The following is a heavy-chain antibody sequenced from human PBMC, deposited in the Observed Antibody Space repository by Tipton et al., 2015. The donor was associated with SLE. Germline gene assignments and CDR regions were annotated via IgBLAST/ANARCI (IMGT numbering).Heavy chain of an antibody. J-gene: IGHJ5*02. D-gene: IGHD3-22*01. V-gene: IGHV3-30*02. CDR3: AKDCYYDTSGPCP. CDR1: GFTFSSYG. CDR2: IRYDGSNK. Sequence: SLRLSCAASGFTFSSYGMHWVRQAPGKGLEWVAFIRYDGSNKYYADSVKGRFTISRDNSKNTLYLQMNSLRAEDTAVYYCAKDCYYDTSGPCPWGQGTLVTVSS.